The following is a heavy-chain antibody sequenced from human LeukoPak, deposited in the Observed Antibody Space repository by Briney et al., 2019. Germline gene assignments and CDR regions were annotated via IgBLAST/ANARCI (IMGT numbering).Heavy chain of an antibody. Sequence: PGGSLRLSCAASGFTFSSYAMSWVRQAPGKGLEWVSAISGSGGSTYYADSVKGRFTISGDNSKNTLYLQMNSLRAEDTAVYYCAKGSEWELPGGDAFDIWGQGTMVTVSS. J-gene: IGHJ3*02. CDR1: GFTFSSYA. CDR3: AKGSEWELPGGDAFDI. V-gene: IGHV3-23*01. CDR2: ISGSGGST. D-gene: IGHD1-26*01.